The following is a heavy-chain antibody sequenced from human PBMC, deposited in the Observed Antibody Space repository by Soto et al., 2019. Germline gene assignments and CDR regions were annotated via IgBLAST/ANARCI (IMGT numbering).Heavy chain of an antibody. D-gene: IGHD6-19*01. CDR3: ARMYSSGSGWFHP. V-gene: IGHV4-31*03. CDR2: FYSSGSI. CDR1: GYSITAGGYY. Sequence: LQESGPGLVKPSQTLSLTCFVSGYSITAGGYYWSWLRHLPGKGLEWIGSFYSSGSIIYNPSLRSRVSISGDTSSNHFSMRLTSVTGPDTGRYYCARMYSSGSGWFHPWGQGTLVTVSS. J-gene: IGHJ5*02.